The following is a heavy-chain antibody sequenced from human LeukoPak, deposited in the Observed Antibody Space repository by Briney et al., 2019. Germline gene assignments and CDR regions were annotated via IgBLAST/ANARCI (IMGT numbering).Heavy chain of an antibody. V-gene: IGHV4-34*01. J-gene: IGHJ4*02. CDR1: GGSFSGYY. CDR2: INHSGST. D-gene: IGHD2-21*02. CDR3: ARGTHSGDWKDFDS. Sequence: SETLSLTCAVYGGSFSGYYWSWIRQPPGKGLEWIGEINHSGSTNYNPSLKSRVTISVDTSKNQFSLKLSSVTAADTAVYYCARGTHSGDWKDFDSWGQGTLVTVSS.